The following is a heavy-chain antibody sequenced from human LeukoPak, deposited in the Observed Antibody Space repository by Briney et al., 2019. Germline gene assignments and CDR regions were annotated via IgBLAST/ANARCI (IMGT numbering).Heavy chain of an antibody. CDR1: GYSFTSYW. D-gene: IGHD2-2*01. Sequence: GESLKISCKGSGYSFTSYWIGWVRQMPGKGLEWMGIIYPGDSDTRYSPSFQGQVTISADKSISTAYLQWSSLKASDTAMYYCARCGVPAAMDYYYYYMDVWGKGTTVTVSS. CDR3: ARCGVPAAMDYYYYYMDV. V-gene: IGHV5-51*01. CDR2: IYPGDSDT. J-gene: IGHJ6*03.